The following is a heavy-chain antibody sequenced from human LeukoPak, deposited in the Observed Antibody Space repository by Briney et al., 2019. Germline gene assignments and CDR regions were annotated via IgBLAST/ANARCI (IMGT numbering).Heavy chain of an antibody. CDR2: IKEDGSEK. CDR1: GFTFSSYW. V-gene: IGHV3-7*01. J-gene: IGHJ4*01. CDR3: ARGRFNYDSSGYSSFYH. D-gene: IGHD3-22*01. Sequence: GGSLRLSCAASGFTFSSYWMSWVRQAPGKGLEWVANIKEDGSEKYYVDSVKGRFTISRDNAKNSLYLQMNNLRAEDTAVYYCARGRFNYDSSGYSSFYHWGXXXLVTVSS.